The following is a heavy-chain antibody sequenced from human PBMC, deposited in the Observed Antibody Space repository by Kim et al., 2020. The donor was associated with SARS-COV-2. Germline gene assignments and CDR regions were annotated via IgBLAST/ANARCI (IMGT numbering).Heavy chain of an antibody. CDR2: IYSGGST. CDR1: GFTVSSNY. J-gene: IGHJ5*02. CDR3: AREASDGWFDP. V-gene: IGHV3-53*01. Sequence: GGSLRLSCAASGFTVSSNYMSWVRQAAGRGLEWVSVIYSGGSTHYADSVKGRFTISRDNSKNELYLQMNSLRADDTAVYYCAREASDGWFDPWGQGTLGT.